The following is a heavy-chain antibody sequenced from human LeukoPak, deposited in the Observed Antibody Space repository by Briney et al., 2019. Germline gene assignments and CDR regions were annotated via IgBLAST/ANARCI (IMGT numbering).Heavy chain of an antibody. CDR2: IIPIFGTA. D-gene: IGHD1-26*01. J-gene: IGHJ4*02. V-gene: IGHV1-69*01. CDR1: GGTFSSYA. CDR3: ARLMGVVGATPNGSRGGY. Sequence: SVKVSCKASGGTFSSYAISWVRQAPGQGLEWMGGIIPIFGTANYAQKFQGRVTITADESTSTAYMELSRLRSDDTAVYYCARLMGVVGATPNGSRGGYWGQGTLVTVSS.